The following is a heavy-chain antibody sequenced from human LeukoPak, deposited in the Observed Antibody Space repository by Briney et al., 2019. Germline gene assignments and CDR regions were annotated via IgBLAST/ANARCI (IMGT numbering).Heavy chain of an antibody. Sequence: GGTLRLSCAASGFTVSSNYMSWVRQAPGKGLEWVSVIYSGGSTYYADSVKGRFTISRDNSKNTLYLQMNSLRAEDTAVYYCARAVGSSWPLTHFDYWGQGTLVTVSS. CDR3: ARAVGSSWPLTHFDY. V-gene: IGHV3-66*02. D-gene: IGHD6-13*01. CDR1: GFTVSSNY. J-gene: IGHJ4*02. CDR2: IYSGGST.